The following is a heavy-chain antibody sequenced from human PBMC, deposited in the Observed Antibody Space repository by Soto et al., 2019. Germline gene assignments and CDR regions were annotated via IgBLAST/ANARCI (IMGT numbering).Heavy chain of an antibody. CDR1: GYTFTGYY. CDR3: ARALLAAAGDYYYYGTDV. V-gene: IGHV1-2*04. CDR2: INPNSGGT. J-gene: IGHJ6*02. Sequence: ASVKVSCKASGYTFTGYYMHWVRQAPGQGLEWMGWINPNSGGTNYAQKFQGWVTMTRDTSISTAYMELSRLRSDDTAVYYCARALLAAAGDYYYYGTDVWGQGPTVTVSS. D-gene: IGHD6-13*01.